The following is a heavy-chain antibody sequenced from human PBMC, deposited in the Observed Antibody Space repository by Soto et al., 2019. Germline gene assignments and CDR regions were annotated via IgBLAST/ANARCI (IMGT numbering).Heavy chain of an antibody. CDR2: MNAKSGDT. CDR3: ARGNPFNYAGFDV. V-gene: IGHV1-8*01. Sequence: QAHLEQSGAEVKRPGASVKVSCKASGYTFSDFDINWLRQASGQGPEWMGWMNAKSGDTFFAQRFQGKFNMTWHTSLSTAYLEVGSLTSVDTAMYYCARGNPFNYAGFDVWGQGTTVAGSS. CDR1: GYTFSDFD. J-gene: IGHJ6*02. D-gene: IGHD3-16*01.